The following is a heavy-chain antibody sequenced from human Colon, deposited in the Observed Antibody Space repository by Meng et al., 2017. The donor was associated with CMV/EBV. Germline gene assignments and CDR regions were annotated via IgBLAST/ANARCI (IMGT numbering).Heavy chain of an antibody. CDR1: GESFRGYY. CDR2: INHSGST. D-gene: IGHD3-22*01. CDR3: ARPPYYSDSSGYHRSDYFDY. V-gene: IGHV4-34*01. J-gene: IGHJ4*02. Sequence: SETLSLTCAVYGESFRGYYWSWIRQPPGKGLEWIGEINHSGSTNYNPSLKSRLTISVDTSKNQFSLKLSSVTAADTAVYYCARPPYYSDSSGYHRSDYFDYWGQGTLVTVSS.